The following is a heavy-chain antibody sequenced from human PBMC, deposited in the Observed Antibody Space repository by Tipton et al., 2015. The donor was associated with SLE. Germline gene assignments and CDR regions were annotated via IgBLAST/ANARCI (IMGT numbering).Heavy chain of an antibody. CDR2: ISGAGGTT. D-gene: IGHD6-19*01. CDR1: GFTFSSHA. J-gene: IGHJ4*02. Sequence: SLRLSCAASGFTFSSHAMSWVRLAPGRGLEWVSGISGAGGTTSYADSVKGRFTISRDNSKNTLYLQMDSLRAEDTAVYYCAKEKGWLVYFDYWGQGTLVTVSS. V-gene: IGHV3-23*01. CDR3: AKEKGWLVYFDY.